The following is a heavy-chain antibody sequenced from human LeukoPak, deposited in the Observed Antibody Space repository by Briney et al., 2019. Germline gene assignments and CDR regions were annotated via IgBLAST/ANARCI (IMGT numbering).Heavy chain of an antibody. D-gene: IGHD2-2*01. CDR1: GGTFSSYT. V-gene: IGHV1-69*02. CDR3: ARLLMGTAAINNWFDP. Sequence: GASVKVSCKASGGTFSSYTISWVRQAPGQGLEWMRRIIPILGIANYAQKFQGRVTITADKSTSTAYMELSSLRSEDTAVYYCARLLMGTAAINNWFDPWGPGTLVTVSS. J-gene: IGHJ5*02. CDR2: IIPILGIA.